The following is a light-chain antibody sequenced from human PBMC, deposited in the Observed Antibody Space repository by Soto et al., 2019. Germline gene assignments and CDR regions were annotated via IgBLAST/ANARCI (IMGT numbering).Light chain of an antibody. Sequence: HSALTHPASVSGSPGQSITISCTGTSSEVGGYNYVSWYQQHPGKAPKLMIYDVSNRPSGVSNRFSGSKSGNTASLTISGLQAEDESDYYCSSYTSNSTYVVFGGGTNLTVL. CDR1: SSEVGGYNY. J-gene: IGLJ2*01. CDR2: DVS. V-gene: IGLV2-14*01. CDR3: SSYTSNSTYVV.